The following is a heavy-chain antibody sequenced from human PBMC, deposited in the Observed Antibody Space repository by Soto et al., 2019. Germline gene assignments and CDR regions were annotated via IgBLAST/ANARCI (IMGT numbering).Heavy chain of an antibody. CDR2: IYYSGST. D-gene: IGHD6-13*01. J-gene: IGHJ4*02. Sequence: SETLSLTCTVSGGSVSSGSYYWSWIRQPPGKGLEWIGYIYYSGSTNYNPSLKSRATISADTSKNKFSLKLSSVTAADTAVYYCARVDSSSWYGSIDYWGQGTLVTVSS. V-gene: IGHV4-61*01. CDR1: GGSVSSGSYY. CDR3: ARVDSSSWYGSIDY.